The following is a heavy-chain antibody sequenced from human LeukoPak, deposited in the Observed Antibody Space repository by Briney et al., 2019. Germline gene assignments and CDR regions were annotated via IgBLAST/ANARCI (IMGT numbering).Heavy chain of an antibody. D-gene: IGHD3-10*01. CDR3: ARDPAGF. J-gene: IGHJ4*02. Sequence: GGSLRLSCVASGFTFSTYGMHWIRQAPGKGLEWVAFIQSNGGSEFYVDSVKGRFTISRDNSKNTVYLQMSSLRVEDTAVYYCARDPAGFWGQGTLVTVSS. CDR2: IQSNGGSE. V-gene: IGHV3-30*02. CDR1: GFTFSTYG.